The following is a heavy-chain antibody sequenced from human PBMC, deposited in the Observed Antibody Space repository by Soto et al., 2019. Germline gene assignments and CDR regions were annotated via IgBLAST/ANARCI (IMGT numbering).Heavy chain of an antibody. J-gene: IGHJ4*02. Sequence: EVQLVESGGGLVQPGGSLRLSCAASGFTFSTYSMNWVRQAPGKGLEWVSYISSSSSTIFYTDSVKGRFTVSRDNAKNSLYLQMNSLRAEDTAVYYCERPTYYYDSSGPPAYWGQGTLVTVSS. CDR2: ISSSSSTI. CDR1: GFTFSTYS. V-gene: IGHV3-48*01. CDR3: ERPTYYYDSSGPPAY. D-gene: IGHD3-22*01.